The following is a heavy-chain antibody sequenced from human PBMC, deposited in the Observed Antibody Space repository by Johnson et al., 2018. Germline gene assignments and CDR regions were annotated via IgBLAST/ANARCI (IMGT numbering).Heavy chain of an antibody. V-gene: IGHV5-51*01. J-gene: IGHJ6*01. D-gene: IGHD3-16*01. CDR1: GYNFASYW. CDR2: IYPGDSQA. CDR3: VRQNPDLGYGLDV. Sequence: VQLVQSGAEVKKPGESLKISCRGSGYNFASYWLGWVRQKPGKGLDWMGFIYPGDSQARHNPSFLGQVTISVDKSSTNAYLAWSTLKASDTATYYCVRQNPDLGYGLDVWGQGTTVTVTA.